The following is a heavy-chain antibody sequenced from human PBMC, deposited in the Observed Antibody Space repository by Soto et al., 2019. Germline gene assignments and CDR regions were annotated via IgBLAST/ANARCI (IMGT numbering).Heavy chain of an antibody. CDR2: MTGDGRTT. CDR3: ATAEVDY. Sequence: LRLSCAASGFTFGDYWMHWVRQPPGKGPEWVSRMTGDGRTTQYADSVKGRFTASRDNAKSTLYLQMNSLRAEDTAVYYCATAEVDYWGPGTLVAVSS. V-gene: IGHV3-74*03. CDR1: GFTFGDYW. J-gene: IGHJ4*02.